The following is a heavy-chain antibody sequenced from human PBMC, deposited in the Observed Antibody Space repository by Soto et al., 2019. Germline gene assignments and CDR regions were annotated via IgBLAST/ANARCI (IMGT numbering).Heavy chain of an antibody. V-gene: IGHV4-31*03. CDR1: GGSISSSGSY. CDR2: IPYSGST. Sequence: QVQLQESGPRLVKASQTLSLTCTVSGGSISSSGSYWTWIRQHPGKGLEWIGYIPYSGSTVYNTSFESRGTISLDTSQNQFSLNMNSVTAADRAVYYCAGAAANIDYWGQGTLVTVSS. D-gene: IGHD2-2*01. CDR3: AGAAANIDY. J-gene: IGHJ4*02.